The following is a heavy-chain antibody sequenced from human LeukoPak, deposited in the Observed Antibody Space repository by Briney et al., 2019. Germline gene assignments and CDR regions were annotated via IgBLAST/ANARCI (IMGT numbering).Heavy chain of an antibody. CDR2: INGNADST. D-gene: IGHD2/OR15-2a*01. Sequence: GGSLRLSCAASGFTFSSYAMSWVRQAPGKGLEWVSGINGNADSTYYADSVKGRFTISRDNSKNTLYLQMNSLRAEDTAVYYCANVRYKYGKDYWGQGTLVTVSS. CDR3: ANVRYKYGKDY. V-gene: IGHV3-23*01. J-gene: IGHJ4*02. CDR1: GFTFSSYA.